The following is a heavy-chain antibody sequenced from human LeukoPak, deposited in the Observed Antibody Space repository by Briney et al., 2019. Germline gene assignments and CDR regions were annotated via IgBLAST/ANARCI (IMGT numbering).Heavy chain of an antibody. CDR2: INPNSGGT. Sequence: RASVKVSCKASGYTFTSYDINWVRQATGQGLEWMGRINPNSGGTNYAQKFQGRVTMTRDTSISTAYMELSRLRSDDTAVYYCATSDYYDSSGTPHYWGQGTLVTVSS. CDR3: ATSDYYDSSGTPHY. J-gene: IGHJ4*02. CDR1: GYTFTSYD. V-gene: IGHV1-2*06. D-gene: IGHD3-22*01.